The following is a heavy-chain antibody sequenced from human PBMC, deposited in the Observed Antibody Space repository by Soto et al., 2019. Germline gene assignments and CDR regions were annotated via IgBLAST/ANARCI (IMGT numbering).Heavy chain of an antibody. CDR2: IWYDGSNK. J-gene: IGHJ4*02. CDR3: ARDPDSSSYYFDY. D-gene: IGHD6-6*01. CDR1: GFTFSSYG. V-gene: IGHV3-33*01. Sequence: GGSLRLSCAASGFTFSSYGMHWVRQAPGKGLEWVAVIWYDGSNKYYADSVKGRFTISRDNSKNTLHLQMNSLRAEDTAVYYCARDPDSSSYYFDYWGQGTLVTVSS.